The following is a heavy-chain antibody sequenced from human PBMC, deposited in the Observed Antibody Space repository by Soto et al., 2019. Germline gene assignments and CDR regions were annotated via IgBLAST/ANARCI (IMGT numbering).Heavy chain of an antibody. D-gene: IGHD6-6*01. Sequence: GGSLRLSCAASGFTFSSYAMSWVRQAPGKGLEWVSAISGSGGSTYYADSVKGRFTISRDNSKNTLYLQMNSLRAEDTAVYYCAKDPTIEYSSSLSNFDYWGQGTLVTVSS. CDR2: ISGSGGST. J-gene: IGHJ4*02. CDR3: AKDPTIEYSSSLSNFDY. CDR1: GFTFSSYA. V-gene: IGHV3-23*01.